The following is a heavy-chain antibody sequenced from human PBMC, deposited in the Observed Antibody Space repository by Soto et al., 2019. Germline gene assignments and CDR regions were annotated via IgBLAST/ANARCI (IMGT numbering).Heavy chain of an antibody. J-gene: IGHJ6*02. Sequence: GGSLRLSCAASGFTFSSYAMHWVRQAPGKGLEWVAVISYDGSNKYYADSVKGRFTISRDNSKNTLYLQMNSLRAEDTAVYYCARVILAAAGQYYYYGMDVWGQGTTVTVSS. V-gene: IGHV3-30-3*01. CDR3: ARVILAAAGQYYYYGMDV. CDR2: ISYDGSNK. D-gene: IGHD6-13*01. CDR1: GFTFSSYA.